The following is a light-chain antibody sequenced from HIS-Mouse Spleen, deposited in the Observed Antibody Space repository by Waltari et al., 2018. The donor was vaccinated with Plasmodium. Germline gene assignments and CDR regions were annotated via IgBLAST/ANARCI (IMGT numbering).Light chain of an antibody. CDR1: QGISSY. CDR3: QQYYSYLLT. V-gene: IGKV1-8*01. Sequence: AIRMTPSPSSFSASTADRVTTTCRASQGISSYFAWYQQQPRKAPKLLIYAASTLQSGVPSRFSGSGSGTDFTLTISCLQSEDFATYYCQQYYSYLLTFGGGTKVEIK. CDR2: AAS. J-gene: IGKJ4*01.